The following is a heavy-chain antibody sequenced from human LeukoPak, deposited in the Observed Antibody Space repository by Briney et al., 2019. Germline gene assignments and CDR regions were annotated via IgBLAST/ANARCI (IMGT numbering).Heavy chain of an antibody. Sequence: PGGSQRLSCAASGFTFSSYEMNWVRQAPGKGLEWVSYISSSGSTIYYADSVKGRFTISRDNAKNSLYLQMNSLRAEDTAVYYCASTIEIAAAGTGSFDYWGQGTLVTVSS. J-gene: IGHJ4*02. CDR1: GFTFSSYE. CDR2: ISSSGSTI. CDR3: ASTIEIAAAGTGSFDY. D-gene: IGHD6-13*01. V-gene: IGHV3-48*03.